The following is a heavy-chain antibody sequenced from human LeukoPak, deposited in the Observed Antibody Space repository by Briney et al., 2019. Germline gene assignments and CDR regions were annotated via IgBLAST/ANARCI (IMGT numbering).Heavy chain of an antibody. J-gene: IGHJ5*02. CDR1: GFPFSSNG. D-gene: IGHD1-26*01. CDR2: IPYDGSDK. Sequence: GGSLRLSCAASGFPFSSNGMHWVRQAPGKGLEWVAFIPYDGSDKFYADSVKGRFTISRDNAKNTLYLQMKSRRAEDTTVYYCARNRESYYEGRWFDPWGQGTLVTVSS. V-gene: IGHV3-30*02. CDR3: ARNRESYYEGRWFDP.